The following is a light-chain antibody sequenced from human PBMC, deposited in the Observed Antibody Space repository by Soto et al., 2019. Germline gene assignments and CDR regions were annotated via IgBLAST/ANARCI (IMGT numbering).Light chain of an antibody. V-gene: IGKV1-5*03. Sequence: DIQMTQSPSTLSGSVGDRVTITCRASQTISSWLAWYQQKPGKAPKLLIYKASTLKSGVPSRFSGSGSGTEFPLTISSLQPDDFATYYCQHYNSYSEAFGQGTKVELQ. CDR1: QTISSW. J-gene: IGKJ1*01. CDR3: QHYNSYSEA. CDR2: KAS.